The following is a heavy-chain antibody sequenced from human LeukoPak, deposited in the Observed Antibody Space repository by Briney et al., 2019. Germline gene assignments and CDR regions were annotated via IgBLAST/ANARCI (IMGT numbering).Heavy chain of an antibody. CDR1: GFTFSGYW. J-gene: IGHJ5*02. V-gene: IGHV3-21*01. CDR3: ARVGYSSGWYGWFDP. CDR2: ISSSSSYI. Sequence: PGGSLRLSCAASGFTFSGYWMTWVRQAPGKGLEWVSSISSSSSYIYYADSVKGRFTISRDNAKNSLFLQMNSLRAEDTAVYYCARVGYSSGWYGWFDPWGQGTLVTVSS. D-gene: IGHD6-19*01.